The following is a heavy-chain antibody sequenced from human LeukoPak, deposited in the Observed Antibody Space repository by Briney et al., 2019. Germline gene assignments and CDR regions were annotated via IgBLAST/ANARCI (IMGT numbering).Heavy chain of an antibody. CDR3: AKGGASMTHSSGWYSAHFDF. V-gene: IGHV3-53*01. CDR2: FYRGDST. CDR1: GFTVSSSY. D-gene: IGHD6-19*01. J-gene: IGHJ4*02. Sequence: GGSLRLSCAASGFTVSSSYMYWVRQALGKGLEWVSFFYRGDSTYYAESVRGRFTISRDNSKNTLYLQMNRLRVEDTAIYYCAKGGASMTHSSGWYSAHFDFWGQGTLVTVSS.